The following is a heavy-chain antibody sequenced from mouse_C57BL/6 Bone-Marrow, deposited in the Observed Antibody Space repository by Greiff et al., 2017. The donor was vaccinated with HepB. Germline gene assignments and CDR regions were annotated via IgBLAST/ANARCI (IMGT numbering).Heavy chain of an antibody. CDR1: GYTFTSYG. Sequence: LVESGAELARPGASVKLSCKASGYTFTSYGISWVKQRTGQGLEWIGEIYPRSGNTYYNEKFKGKATLTADKSSSTAYMELRSLTSEDSAVYFCAREGDYYYAFAYWGQGTLVTVSA. J-gene: IGHJ3*01. V-gene: IGHV1-81*01. D-gene: IGHD1-1*01. CDR2: IYPRSGNT. CDR3: AREGDYYYAFAY.